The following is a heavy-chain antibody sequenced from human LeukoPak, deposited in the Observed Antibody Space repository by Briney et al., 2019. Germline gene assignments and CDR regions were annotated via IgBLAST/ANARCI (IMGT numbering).Heavy chain of an antibody. J-gene: IGHJ2*01. CDR1: GGSISSYY. D-gene: IGHD2-8*02. Sequence: PSETLSLTCTVSGGSISSYYWSWIRQPAGKGLEWIGRIYTSGSTNYNPSLKSRVTISVDKSKNQFSLKLSSVTAADTAVYYCATGGSGYWYFDLWGRGTLVTVSS. CDR2: IYTSGST. V-gene: IGHV4-4*07. CDR3: ATGGSGYWYFDL.